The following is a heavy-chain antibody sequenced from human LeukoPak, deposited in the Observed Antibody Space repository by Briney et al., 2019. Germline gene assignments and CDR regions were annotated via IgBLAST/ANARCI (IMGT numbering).Heavy chain of an antibody. J-gene: IGHJ5*02. CDR3: ARAGRLRYFDWSPLGDWFDP. CDR2: INHSGST. D-gene: IGHD3-9*01. CDR1: GGSSSGYY. Sequence: SETLSLTCAVYGGSSSGYYWSWIRQPPGKGLEWIGEINHSGSTNYNPSLKSRVTISVDTSKSQFSLKLSSVTAADTAVYYCARAGRLRYFDWSPLGDWFDPWGQGTLVTVSS. V-gene: IGHV4-34*01.